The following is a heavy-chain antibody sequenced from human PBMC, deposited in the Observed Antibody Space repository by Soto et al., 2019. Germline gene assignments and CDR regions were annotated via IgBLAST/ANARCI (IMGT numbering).Heavy chain of an antibody. CDR2: ISWNSGSI. CDR1: GFTFDDYA. V-gene: IGHV3-9*01. D-gene: IGHD2-15*01. CDR3: AKGSCSGGSCYVDY. J-gene: IGHJ4*02. Sequence: EVQLVESGGGLVQPGRSLRPSCAASGFTFDDYAMHWVRQAPGKGLEWVSGISWNSGSIGYADSVKGRFTISRDNAKNSLYLQMNSLRAEDTALYYCAKGSCSGGSCYVDYWGQGTLVTVSS.